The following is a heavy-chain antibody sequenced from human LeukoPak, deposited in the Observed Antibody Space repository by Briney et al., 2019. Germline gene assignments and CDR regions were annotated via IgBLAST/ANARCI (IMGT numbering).Heavy chain of an antibody. V-gene: IGHV3-33*01. CDR3: ARGPKGFGGVIVMVY. J-gene: IGHJ4*02. D-gene: IGHD3-16*02. CDR1: GFTFSTYG. CDR2: IWYDGSNK. Sequence: GGSLRLSCAASGFTFSTYGMHWVRQAPGKGLEWVAVIWYDGSNKYYADSVKGRFTISRDNAKNSLYLQMNSLRDEDTAVYYCARGPKGFGGVIVMVYWGQGTLVTVSP.